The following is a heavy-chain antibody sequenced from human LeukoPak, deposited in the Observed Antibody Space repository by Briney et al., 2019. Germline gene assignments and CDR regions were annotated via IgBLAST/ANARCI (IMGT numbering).Heavy chain of an antibody. J-gene: IGHJ6*02. CDR3: ARNNGMDV. Sequence: GGSLRLSCAASGFTFSSYWMSWVRQAPGRGPEWVANVNRDGSETYYLDSVKGRFTISKDNAKNSLYLQMNSLRAEDTALYHCARNNGMDVWGQGTTVIVFS. CDR2: VNRDGSET. CDR1: GFTFSSYW. V-gene: IGHV3-7*03.